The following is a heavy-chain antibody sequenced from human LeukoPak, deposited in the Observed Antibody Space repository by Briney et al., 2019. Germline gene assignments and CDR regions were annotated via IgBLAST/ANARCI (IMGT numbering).Heavy chain of an antibody. CDR2: ISSSSSYI. J-gene: IGHJ4*02. CDR1: GFTFSSYS. Sequence: GGSLRLSCAASGFTFSSYSMNWVRQAPGKGLEWVSSISSSSSYIYYADSVKGRFAIPRGNAKNSLYLQMNSLRAEDTAVYYCARDRGPYCSGGSCLRSFDYWGQGTLVTVSS. CDR3: ARDRGPYCSGGSCLRSFDY. V-gene: IGHV3-21*01. D-gene: IGHD2-15*01.